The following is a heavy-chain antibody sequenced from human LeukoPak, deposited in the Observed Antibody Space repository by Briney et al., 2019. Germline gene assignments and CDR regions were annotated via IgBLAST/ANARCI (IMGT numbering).Heavy chain of an antibody. V-gene: IGHV1-8*01. J-gene: IGHJ6*02. Sequence: GASVKVSCKASGYTFTSYDINWVRQATGQGLEWMGWMNPNSGNTGYAQKFQGRVTMTRNTSISTAYMELSSLRSEDTAVYYCARAVTQPPYYYYGMDVWGQGTTVTVSS. CDR2: MNPNSGNT. CDR1: GYTFTSYD. CDR3: ARAVTQPPYYYYGMDV. D-gene: IGHD4-17*01.